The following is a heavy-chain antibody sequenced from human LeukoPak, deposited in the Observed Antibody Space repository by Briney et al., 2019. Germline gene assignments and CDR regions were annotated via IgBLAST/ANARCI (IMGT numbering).Heavy chain of an antibody. J-gene: IGHJ4*02. CDR2: INHSGST. CDR3: ARDTYYYGSGRPFDY. V-gene: IGHV4-34*01. D-gene: IGHD3-10*01. Sequence: SETLSLTCAVYGGSFSGYYWSWIRQPPGKGLEWIGEINHSGSTNYNPSLKSRVTISVDTSKNQFSLKLSSVTAADTAVYYCARDTYYYGSGRPFDYWGQGTLVTVSS. CDR1: GGSFSGYY.